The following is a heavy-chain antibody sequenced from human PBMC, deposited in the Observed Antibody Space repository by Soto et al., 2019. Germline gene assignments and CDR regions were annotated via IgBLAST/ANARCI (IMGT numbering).Heavy chain of an antibody. D-gene: IGHD6-6*01. CDR2: INHSGST. J-gene: IGHJ4*02. CDR1: GGSFSGYY. CDR3: ARANPSAGQLVPFYFDY. Sequence: PSETLSLTCAVYGGSFSGYYWSWIRQPPGKGLEWIGEINHSGSTNYNPSLKSRVTISVDTSKNQFSLKLSSVTAADTAVYYCARANPSAGQLVPFYFDYWGQGTLVTVS. V-gene: IGHV4-34*01.